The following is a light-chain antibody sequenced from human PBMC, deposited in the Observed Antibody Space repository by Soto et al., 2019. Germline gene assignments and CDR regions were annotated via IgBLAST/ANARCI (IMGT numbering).Light chain of an antibody. V-gene: IGKV1-33*01. CDR2: GAS. Sequence: DIHMTQSPSSLSASIGDRVTITCQANEDIRKYLNWYQQKPGKAPKLLIYGASNLETVVPPRFSGNASETAFTFIISSLQPEDFASYYCQQYRDLPLTFGQGTMVEMK. CDR3: QQYRDLPLT. CDR1: EDIRKY. J-gene: IGKJ2*01.